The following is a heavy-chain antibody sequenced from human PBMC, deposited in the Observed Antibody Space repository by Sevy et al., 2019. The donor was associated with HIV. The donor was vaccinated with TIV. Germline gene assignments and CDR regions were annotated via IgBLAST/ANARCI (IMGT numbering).Heavy chain of an antibody. D-gene: IGHD6-13*01. CDR1: GFTFTNYA. Sequence: GGSLRLSCAASGFTFTNYAMSWVRQAPGKGLEWVSGLSGSGGSTNYADSVKGRFTISRDNSKNTLYLQMSSLRAEDTAVYYCAKDRVWELGDAFDIWGQGTMVTVSS. CDR2: LSGSGGST. V-gene: IGHV3-23*01. J-gene: IGHJ3*02. CDR3: AKDRVWELGDAFDI.